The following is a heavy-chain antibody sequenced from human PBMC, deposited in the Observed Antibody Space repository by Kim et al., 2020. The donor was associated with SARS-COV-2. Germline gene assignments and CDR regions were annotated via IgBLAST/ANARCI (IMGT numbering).Heavy chain of an antibody. CDR1: GYTFTSYG. D-gene: IGHD3-10*01. V-gene: IGHV1-18*01. J-gene: IGHJ4*02. CDR3: ARDFFTITMVRGAPPGY. CDR2: ISAYNGNT. Sequence: ASVKVSCKASGYTFTSYGISWVRQAPGQGLEWMVWISAYNGNTNYAQKLQGRVTMTTDTSTSTAYMELRSLRSDDTAVYYCARDFFTITMVRGAPPGYWGQGTLVTVSS.